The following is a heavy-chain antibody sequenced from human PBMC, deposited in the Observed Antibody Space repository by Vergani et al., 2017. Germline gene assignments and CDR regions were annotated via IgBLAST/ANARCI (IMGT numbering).Heavy chain of an antibody. Sequence: QVHLEQSGTEVKKPGSSAKVSCKVSGDIFNNYTVTWVRQAPGQGLEWMGRIIPIIRLATSAQKFQDRVKITGDTSTNTVYMEMNNLRSEDTAVYYCARVSPGDNSGWEPFDYWGQGTLVTVSS. J-gene: IGHJ4*02. CDR3: ARVSPGDNSGWEPFDY. CDR1: GDIFNNYT. V-gene: IGHV1-69*02. D-gene: IGHD6-19*01. CDR2: IIPIIRLA.